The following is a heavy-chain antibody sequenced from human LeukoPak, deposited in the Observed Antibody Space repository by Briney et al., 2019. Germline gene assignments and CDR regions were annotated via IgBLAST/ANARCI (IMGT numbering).Heavy chain of an antibody. CDR2: ISGSSSTM. CDR1: EFTFSDYY. V-gene: IGHV3-11*01. D-gene: IGHD7-27*01. Sequence: GGSLRLSCAASEFTFSDYYMSWIRQVPGKGLEWVSYISGSSSTMYYANPVKGRFTISRDNAKNLLYLQMNSLRAEDTAVYYWAREGGNWGEGYFDYWGQGTLVTVSS. CDR3: AREGGNWGEGYFDY. J-gene: IGHJ4*02.